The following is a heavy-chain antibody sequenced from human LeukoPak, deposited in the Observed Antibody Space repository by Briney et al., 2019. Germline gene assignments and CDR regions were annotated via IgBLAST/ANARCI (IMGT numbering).Heavy chain of an antibody. Sequence: SETLSLTCTVSDDSITIYYWTWIRQPPGKGLEWIGYIDHTGSTNYNPSLNSRVTISRDTSKNHFSLELSSVTAADTAVYFCARGGRRTPYYFDYWGQGILVTVSS. CDR1: DDSITIYY. D-gene: IGHD2-2*01. CDR2: IDHTGST. J-gene: IGHJ4*02. CDR3: ARGGRRTPYYFDY. V-gene: IGHV4-59*01.